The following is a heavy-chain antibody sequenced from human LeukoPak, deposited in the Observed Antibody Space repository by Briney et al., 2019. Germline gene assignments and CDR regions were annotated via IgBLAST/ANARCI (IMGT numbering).Heavy chain of an antibody. D-gene: IGHD2-8*02. CDR1: GLNVSSNY. CDR3: ARDTGRTFDY. Sequence: GGSLRLSCAASGLNVSSNYMSWVRQAPGKGLEWVSVLYTGGSTYYADSVKGRFTISRDNSKNMLYLQMNSLRAEDTAVYYCARDTGRTFDYWGQGTLVTVSS. J-gene: IGHJ4*02. CDR2: LYTGGST. V-gene: IGHV3-66*01.